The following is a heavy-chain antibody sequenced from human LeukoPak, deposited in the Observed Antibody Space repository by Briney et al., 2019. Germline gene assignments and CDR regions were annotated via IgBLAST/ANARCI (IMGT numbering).Heavy chain of an antibody. CDR1: GFTFSTYE. CDR3: ARDQYYDFWSGYYLFDY. D-gene: IGHD3-3*01. CDR2: ISSSGSTI. Sequence: GGSLRLSCAASGFTFSTYEMNWVRQAPGKGLEWVSYISSSGSTIYYADSVKGRFTISRDNAKNSLYLQMNSLRAEDTAVYYCARDQYYDFWSGYYLFDYWGQGTLVTVSS. J-gene: IGHJ4*02. V-gene: IGHV3-48*03.